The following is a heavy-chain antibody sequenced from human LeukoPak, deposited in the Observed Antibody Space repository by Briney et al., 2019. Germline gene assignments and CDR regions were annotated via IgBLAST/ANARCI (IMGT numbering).Heavy chain of an antibody. D-gene: IGHD4-17*01. J-gene: IGHJ5*02. CDR1: GYTFIGYY. Sequence: ASVKVSCKASGYTFIGYYMHWVRQAPGQGLEWMGWINPNSGGTNYAQKFQGRVTMTRDRSISTAYMELSRLRSDDTAVYYCARRMTTVSANWFDPWGQGTLVTVSS. CDR3: ARRMTTVSANWFDP. CDR2: INPNSGGT. V-gene: IGHV1-2*02.